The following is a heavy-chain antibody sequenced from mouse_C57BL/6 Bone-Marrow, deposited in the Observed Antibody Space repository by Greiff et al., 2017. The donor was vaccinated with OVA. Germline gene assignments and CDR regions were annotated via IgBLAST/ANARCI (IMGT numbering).Heavy chain of an antibody. D-gene: IGHD1-1*01. CDR3: ARSGGGSRDWYFDV. CDR2: INPNNGGT. J-gene: IGHJ1*03. Sequence: EVQLQQSGPELVKPGASVKISCKASGYTFTDYYMNWVKQSHGKSLEWIGDINPNNGGTSYNQKFKGKATLTVDKSSSTAYMELRSLTSEDSAVYYCARSGGGSRDWYFDVWGTGTTVTVSS. CDR1: GYTFTDYY. V-gene: IGHV1-26*01.